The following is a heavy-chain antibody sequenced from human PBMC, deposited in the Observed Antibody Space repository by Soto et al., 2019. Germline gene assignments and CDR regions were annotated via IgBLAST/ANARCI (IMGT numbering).Heavy chain of an antibody. J-gene: IGHJ4*02. D-gene: IGHD5-12*01. CDR3: ASLTPTEYSGYDYPH. CDR1: GYSFTSYW. V-gene: IGHV5-51*01. CDR2: IYPGDSDT. Sequence: GESLKISCKGSGYSFTSYWIGWVRQMPGKGLEWMGIIYPGDSDTRYSPSFQGQVTISADKSISTAYLQWSSLKASDTAMYYCASLTPTEYSGYDYPHWGQGTLVTVSS.